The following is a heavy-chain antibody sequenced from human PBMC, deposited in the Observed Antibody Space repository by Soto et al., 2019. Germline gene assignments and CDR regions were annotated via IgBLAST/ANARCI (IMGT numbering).Heavy chain of an antibody. CDR2: IIPIFGTT. D-gene: IGHD3-22*01. J-gene: IGHJ4*02. V-gene: IGHV1-69*01. Sequence: QVQLVQSGAEVKKPGSSVKVSCEASGGTFRSYGITWVRQAPGRGLEWMGGIIPIFGTTNYAQKFQGRVTITADESTNIAYMELSSLRSEDTAVYYCARDYYDSSGYPGYWGQGALVTVSS. CDR3: ARDYYDSSGYPGY. CDR1: GGTFRSYG.